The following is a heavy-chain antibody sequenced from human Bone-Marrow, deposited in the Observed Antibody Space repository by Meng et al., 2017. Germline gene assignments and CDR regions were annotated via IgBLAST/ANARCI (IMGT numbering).Heavy chain of an antibody. CDR2: FDPEDGET. J-gene: IGHJ1*01. D-gene: IGHD6-19*01. CDR3: ASHQEWARYSSGWAAEYFQH. CDR1: GYTLTELS. Sequence: ASVKVSCKVSGYTLTELSMHWVRQAPGKGLEWMGGFDPEDGETIYAQKFQGRVTITADESTSTAYMELSSLRSEDTAVYYCASHQEWARYSSGWAAEYFQHWGQGTLVTVSS. V-gene: IGHV1-24*01.